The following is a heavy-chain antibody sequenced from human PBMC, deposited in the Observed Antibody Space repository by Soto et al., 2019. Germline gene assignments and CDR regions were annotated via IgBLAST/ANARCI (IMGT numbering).Heavy chain of an antibody. CDR2: ISNDGSNK. D-gene: IGHD2-15*01. Sequence: QVQLVESGGGVVQPGTSLRLSCAASGFTFRSYGMHWVRQAPDKGLEWLAVISNDGSNKYLADSVKGRLALSRDNSRNTLYLQINSLRVEDTAVYYCGKDTLDCSGGDCPLYYYYGMDVWGQGTTVTVSS. J-gene: IGHJ6*02. CDR1: GFTFRSYG. V-gene: IGHV3-30*18. CDR3: GKDTLDCSGGDCPLYYYYGMDV.